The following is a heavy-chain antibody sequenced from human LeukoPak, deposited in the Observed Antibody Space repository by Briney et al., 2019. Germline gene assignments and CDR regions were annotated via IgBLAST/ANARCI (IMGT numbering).Heavy chain of an antibody. CDR1: GGSFSGYY. J-gene: IGHJ5*02. V-gene: IGHV4-34*01. CDR2: INHSGST. Sequence: PSETLSLTCAVYGGSFSGYYWSWIRQPPGKGLEWIGEINHSGSTNYNPSLKSRVTISVDTSNNHFSLKLSSVTAADTAVYYCAGVGVAGTRGWLDPWGQGTLVTVSS. CDR3: AGVGVAGTRGWLDP. D-gene: IGHD6-19*01.